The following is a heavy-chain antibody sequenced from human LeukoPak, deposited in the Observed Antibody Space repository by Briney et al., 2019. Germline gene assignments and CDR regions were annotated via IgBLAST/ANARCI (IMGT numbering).Heavy chain of an antibody. D-gene: IGHD2-2*01. Sequence: SETLSLTCAVYGGSFSGYYWSWVRQSPGKGLEWIGEINHTGSTSYNPSLKSRVTISVDTSKNQFSLKLSSVTAADTAVYYCARDGVVVVPAATYKRIAVAGGFDYWGQGTLVTVSS. CDR3: ARDGVVVVPAATYKRIAVAGGFDY. CDR2: INHTGST. V-gene: IGHV4-34*01. CDR1: GGSFSGYY. J-gene: IGHJ4*02.